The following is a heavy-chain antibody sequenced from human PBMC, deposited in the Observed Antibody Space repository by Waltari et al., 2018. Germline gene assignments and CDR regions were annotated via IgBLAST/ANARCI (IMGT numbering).Heavy chain of an antibody. J-gene: IGHJ3*02. Sequence: EVELVESGGGLVQPGGSLRLSCAASGLPVSAKYMRWVRQAPGKGLEWVSVLYSDERTYYADSVKGRFTISRHNSRNILYFQMNRLRIEDTAVYYCARGVAGGFDIWGQGTRVTVSS. V-gene: IGHV3-53*04. CDR1: GLPVSAKY. CDR3: ARGVAGGFDI. CDR2: LYSDERT. D-gene: IGHD6-19*01.